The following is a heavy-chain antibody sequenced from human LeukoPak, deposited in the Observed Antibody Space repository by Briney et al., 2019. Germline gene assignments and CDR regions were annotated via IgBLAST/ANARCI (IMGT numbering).Heavy chain of an antibody. J-gene: IGHJ4*02. CDR2: ISGSGGST. CDR1: GFTFSSYA. CDR3: ARGRLRWELPNFDY. V-gene: IGHV3-23*01. D-gene: IGHD1-26*01. Sequence: GGSLRLSCAASGFTFSSYAMSWVRQAPGKGLEWVSAISGSGGSTYYADSVKGRFTISRDNSKNTLYLQMNSLRAEDTAVYYCARGRLRWELPNFDYWGQGTLVTVSS.